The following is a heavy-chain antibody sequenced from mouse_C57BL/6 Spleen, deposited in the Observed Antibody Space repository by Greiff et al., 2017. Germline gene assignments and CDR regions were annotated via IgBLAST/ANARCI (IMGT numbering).Heavy chain of an antibody. J-gene: IGHJ2*01. D-gene: IGHD2-4*01. Sequence: VQLKESGPELVKPGASVKIPCKASGYTFTDYNMDWVKQSHGKSLEWIGDINPNNGGTIYNQKFKGKATLTVDKSSSTAYMELRSLTSEDTAVYYCARSLYYDYAYFDYWGQGTTLTVSS. CDR2: INPNNGGT. V-gene: IGHV1-18*01. CDR1: GYTFTDYN. CDR3: ARSLYYDYAYFDY.